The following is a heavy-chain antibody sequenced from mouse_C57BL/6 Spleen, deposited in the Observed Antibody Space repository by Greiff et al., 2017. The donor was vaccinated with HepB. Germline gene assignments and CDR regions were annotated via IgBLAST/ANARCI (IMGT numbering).Heavy chain of an antibody. CDR2: IDPSDSYT. V-gene: IGHV1-69*01. CDR3: ARYGYDAPHFDY. D-gene: IGHD2-2*01. J-gene: IGHJ2*01. CDR1: GYTFTSYW. Sequence: QVQLQQPGAELVMPGASVKLSCKASGYTFTSYWMHWVKQRPGQGLEWIGEIDPSDSYTNYNQKFKGKSTLTVDKSSSTAYMQRSSLTSEDSAVYDRARYGYDAPHFDYWGQGTTLTVSS.